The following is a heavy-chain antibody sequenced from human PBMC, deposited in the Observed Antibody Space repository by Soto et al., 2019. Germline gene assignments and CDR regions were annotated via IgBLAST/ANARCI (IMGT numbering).Heavy chain of an antibody. CDR1: GFTFSSYG. J-gene: IGHJ4*02. CDR3: ARDSIPSGY. CDR2: IWYDGSNK. Sequence: QVQLVESGGGVVQPGRSLRLSCAASGFTFSSYGMHWVRQAPGKGLEWVAVIWYDGSNKYYADSVKGRCTISRDNSKNALYLQRNSLRAEDTAVYYDARDSIPSGYWGQGSLVTVSS. V-gene: IGHV3-33*01.